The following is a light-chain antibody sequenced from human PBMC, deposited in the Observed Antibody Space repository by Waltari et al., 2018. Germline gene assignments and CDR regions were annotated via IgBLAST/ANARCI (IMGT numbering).Light chain of an antibody. CDR3: QAWDINTVV. V-gene: IGLV3-1*01. CDR1: KLGDKY. J-gene: IGLJ2*01. CDR2: QDT. Sequence: SYELTQPPSVAVSPGQTVSLPCSGDKLGDKYACWYQQKSGQSPVVVIYQDTKRPSGIPERFSGSNSGNTATLTISGTQAMDEADYFCQAWDINTVVFGGGTKLTVL.